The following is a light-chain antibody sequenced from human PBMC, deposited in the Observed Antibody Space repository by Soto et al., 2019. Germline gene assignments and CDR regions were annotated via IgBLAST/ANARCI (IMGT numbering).Light chain of an antibody. CDR1: SSDVGGHNY. Sequence: QSALTQPASVSGSPGQSITISCTGTSSDVGGHNYVSWYQQHPGKAPKLMIYEVSNRPSGASNRFSGSKSGNTASLTISGLQAEDEADYYCSSYTSSSTLWVFGGGTKLTVL. J-gene: IGLJ3*02. V-gene: IGLV2-14*01. CDR3: SSYTSSSTLWV. CDR2: EVS.